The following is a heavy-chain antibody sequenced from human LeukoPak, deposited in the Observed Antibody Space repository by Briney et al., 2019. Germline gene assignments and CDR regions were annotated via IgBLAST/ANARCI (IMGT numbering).Heavy chain of an antibody. CDR2: INPSDGNR. D-gene: IGHD2-15*01. CDR1: GYIFTNYF. J-gene: IGHJ4*02. CDR3: AREKFGGYFDY. Sequence: ASVKVSCKASGYIFTNYFIHWVRQAPGQGLEWMTIINPSDGNRVYGPKFQGRVTVDSDTSTSTVYMDLSSLSSEDTAVYYCAREKFGGYFDYWGQGTLVTVSS. V-gene: IGHV1-46*01.